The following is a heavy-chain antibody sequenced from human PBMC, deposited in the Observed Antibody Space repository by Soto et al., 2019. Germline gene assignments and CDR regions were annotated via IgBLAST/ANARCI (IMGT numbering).Heavy chain of an antibody. V-gene: IGHV3-30*18. D-gene: IGHD3-22*01. J-gene: IGHJ4*02. CDR2: ISYDGSNK. Sequence: QVQLVESGGGVVQPGRSLRLSCAASGFTFNSYGMHWVRQAPGKGLEWVAIISYDGSNKYYADAVSGRFTISRDNSKNTLYLKINSLRDEDTAVYYCAKDLMGDRSGYHYGGDHWGQGTVVDVSS. CDR3: AKDLMGDRSGYHYGGDH. CDR1: GFTFNSYG.